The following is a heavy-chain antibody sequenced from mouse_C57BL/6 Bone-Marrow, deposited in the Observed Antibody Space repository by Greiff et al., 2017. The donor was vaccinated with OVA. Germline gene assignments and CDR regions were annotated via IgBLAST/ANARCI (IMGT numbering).Heavy chain of an antibody. Sequence: QVHVKQSGAELVKPGASVKLSCKASGYTFTEYTIHWVKQRPGQGLEWIGWFYPGSGSIKYNEKFKDKATLTADKSSSTAYMELSRLTSEDSAVYFCARHEERGIGFAYWGQGTLVTVSA. V-gene: IGHV1-62-2*01. CDR2: FYPGSGSI. CDR3: ARHEERGIGFAY. J-gene: IGHJ3*01. CDR1: GYTFTEYT.